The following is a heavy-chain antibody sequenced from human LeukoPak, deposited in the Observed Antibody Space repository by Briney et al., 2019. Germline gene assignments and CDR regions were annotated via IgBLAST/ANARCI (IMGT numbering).Heavy chain of an antibody. CDR1: GFTFSSYS. D-gene: IGHD5-18*01. Sequence: PGGSLRLSCAASGFTFSSYSMNWVRQAPGKGLEWVSSISSSSSYIYYADSVKGRFTISRDNAKNSLYLQMDSLRAEDTAVYYCARVFGYSYAPDYWGQGTLVTVSS. J-gene: IGHJ4*02. V-gene: IGHV3-21*01. CDR2: ISSSSSYI. CDR3: ARVFGYSYAPDY.